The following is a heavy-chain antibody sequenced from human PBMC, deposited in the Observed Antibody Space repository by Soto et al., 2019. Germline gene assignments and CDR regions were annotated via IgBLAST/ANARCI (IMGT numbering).Heavy chain of an antibody. D-gene: IGHD2-15*01. J-gene: IGHJ4*02. Sequence: QLQLQESGPGLVKPSETLSLTCTVSGGSISSSSYYWGWIRQPPGRGLDWIGSIYYSGSTYYNPSLKSRVTISVDTSKNQFSLKLSSVTAADTAVYYCARHTPAISISDHWGQGTLVTVSS. CDR1: GGSISSSSYY. V-gene: IGHV4-39*01. CDR2: IYYSGST. CDR3: ARHTPAISISDH.